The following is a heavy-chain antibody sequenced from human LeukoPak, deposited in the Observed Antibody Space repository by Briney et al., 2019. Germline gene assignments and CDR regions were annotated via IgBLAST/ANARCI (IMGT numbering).Heavy chain of an antibody. D-gene: IGHD3-22*01. CDR2: ISYDGRYQ. CDR1: GFTFNRYR. CDR3: ARMMTDFDGSGHDIQRGAFDI. Sequence: GGSLRLSCAASGFTFNRYRMHWVRQAPGKGLEWVAVISYDGRYQFYADPVKGRFTVSRDNSKNTLFLQMNSLRAEDTAVYHCARMMTDFDGSGHDIQRGAFDIWGQGTVVTVS. V-gene: IGHV3-30*04. J-gene: IGHJ3*02.